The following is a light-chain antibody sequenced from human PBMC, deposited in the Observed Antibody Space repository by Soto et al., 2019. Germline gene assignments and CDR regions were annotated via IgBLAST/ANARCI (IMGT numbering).Light chain of an antibody. V-gene: IGLV4-69*01. CDR2: LNSDGSH. J-gene: IGLJ2*01. CDR1: SGHSSYA. Sequence: QSVLTQSPSASASLGASVKLTCTLSSGHSSYAIAWHQQQPEKGPRYLMKLNSDGSHSKGDGIPDRFSGSSSGAERYLTISSLQSEDEGDYYCQTWGTGNVVFGAGTKLTVL. CDR3: QTWGTGNVV.